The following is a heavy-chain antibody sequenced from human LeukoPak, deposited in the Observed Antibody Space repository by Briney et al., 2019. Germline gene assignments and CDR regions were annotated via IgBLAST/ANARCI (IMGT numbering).Heavy chain of an antibody. CDR1: GDRLSSNNAA. Sequence: SQTLSLTCAISGDRLSSNNAAWNWIRQSPSRGLQWLGRTYFRSKWYTDYAVSLKSRITINPDASKNQFSLQLNSVTPEDTAVYYCARDRHFPYYFDYWGQGTLVTVSS. D-gene: IGHD2/OR15-2a*01. CDR3: ARDRHFPYYFDY. CDR2: TYFRSKWYT. J-gene: IGHJ4*02. V-gene: IGHV6-1*01.